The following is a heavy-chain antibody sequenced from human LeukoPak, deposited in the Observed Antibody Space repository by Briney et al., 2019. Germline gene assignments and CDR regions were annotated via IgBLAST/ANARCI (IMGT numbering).Heavy chain of an antibody. CDR1: GYSFTSFW. Sequence: GESLKISCKGSGYSFTSFWIDWVRQMPGKGLEWMGIIYPGESDTTYSPSFQGQVTISADKSISTAYLQWSSLQASDTAMYYCARHRGSQWPVDYWGQGTLVTVSS. J-gene: IGHJ4*02. V-gene: IGHV5-51*01. D-gene: IGHD6-19*01. CDR3: ARHRGSQWPVDY. CDR2: IYPGESDT.